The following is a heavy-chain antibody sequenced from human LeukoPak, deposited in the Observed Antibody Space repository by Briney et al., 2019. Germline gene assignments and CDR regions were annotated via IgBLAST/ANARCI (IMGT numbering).Heavy chain of an antibody. Sequence: SETLSLTCTVSGGSISSYYWSWIRQPPGKGLEWIGYIYYSGSTNYNPSLKSRVTISVDTSKNQFSLKLSSVTAADTAVYYCARLAAAGPYYYYYYMDVWGKGTTVTVSS. CDR2: IYYSGST. D-gene: IGHD6-13*01. J-gene: IGHJ6*03. V-gene: IGHV4-59*12. CDR3: ARLAAAGPYYYYYYMDV. CDR1: GGSISSYY.